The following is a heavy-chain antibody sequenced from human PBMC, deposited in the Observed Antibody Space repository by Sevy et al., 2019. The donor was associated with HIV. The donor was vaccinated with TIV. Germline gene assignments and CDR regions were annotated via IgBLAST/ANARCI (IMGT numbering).Heavy chain of an antibody. J-gene: IGHJ6*02. CDR3: AKDFVKASGFYGHGFFGMDV. CDR2: ISYDGSNK. D-gene: IGHD3-3*01. V-gene: IGHV3-30-3*01. CDR1: GFTFSSYA. Sequence: GGSLRLSCAASGFTFSSYAMHWVRQAPGKGLEWVAVISYDGSNKYYADSVKGRFTISRDNSKNTLYLQVKSLRTEDTAVYYCAKDFVKASGFYGHGFFGMDVWGQGTTVTVSS.